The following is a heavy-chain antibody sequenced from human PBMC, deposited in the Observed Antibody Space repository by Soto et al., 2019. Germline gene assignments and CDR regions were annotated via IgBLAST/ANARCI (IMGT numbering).Heavy chain of an antibody. D-gene: IGHD2-15*01. CDR1: GYTCTSYG. CDR2: ISAYNGNT. V-gene: IGHV1-18*01. CDR3: ARDGRWLAYCSGGSCEAFDI. J-gene: IGHJ3*02. Sequence: ASVKFSCSASGYTCTSYGITWVRQAPGQGLEWMGWISAYNGNTNYAQKLQGRVTMTTDTSTSTAYMELRSLRAEDTAVYYCARDGRWLAYCSGGSCEAFDIWGQGTMVTVSS.